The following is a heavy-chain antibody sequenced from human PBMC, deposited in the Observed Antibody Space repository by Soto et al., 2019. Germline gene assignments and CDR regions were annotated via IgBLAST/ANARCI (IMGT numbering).Heavy chain of an antibody. J-gene: IGHJ4*02. CDR3: ARDVGIAVAGTVGSDY. CDR1: GYTFTSYG. CDR2: ISAYNGNT. V-gene: IGHV1-18*01. Sequence: ASVKVSCKASGYTFTSYGISWVRQAPGQGLEWMGWISAYNGNTNYAQKLQGRVTMTTDTSTCTAYMELRSLRSDDTAVYYCARDVGIAVAGTVGSDYWGQGTLVTVSS. D-gene: IGHD6-19*01.